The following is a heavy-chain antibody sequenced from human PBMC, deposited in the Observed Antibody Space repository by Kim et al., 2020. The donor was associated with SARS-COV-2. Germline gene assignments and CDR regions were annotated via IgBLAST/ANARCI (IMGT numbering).Heavy chain of an antibody. Sequence: GGSLRLFCAPSGFIFSDYYMSWIRQAPGKGLEWVANIIQDGSAKTYVDSVKGRFTISRDNAKNSLYLQMNSLRAEDTAVYYCARGGGTAAGLFFDCWGQGTLVTVSS. CDR2: IIQDGSAK. J-gene: IGHJ4*02. CDR3: ARGGGTAAGLFFDC. CDR1: GFIFSDYY. V-gene: IGHV3-7*01. D-gene: IGHD6-13*01.